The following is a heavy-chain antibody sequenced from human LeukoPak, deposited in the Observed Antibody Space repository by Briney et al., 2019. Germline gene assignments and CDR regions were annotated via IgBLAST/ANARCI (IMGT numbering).Heavy chain of an antibody. CDR3: ARVSLKRDYYYYYGMDV. Sequence: SVKVSCKASGYTFTGYYMHWVRQAPGQGLEWMGGIIPIFATANYAQKFQGRVTITADESTSTAYMELNSLRSEDTAVYYCARVSLKRDYYYYYGMDVWGQGTTVTVSS. J-gene: IGHJ6*02. CDR2: IIPIFATA. V-gene: IGHV1-69*13. CDR1: GYTFTGYY.